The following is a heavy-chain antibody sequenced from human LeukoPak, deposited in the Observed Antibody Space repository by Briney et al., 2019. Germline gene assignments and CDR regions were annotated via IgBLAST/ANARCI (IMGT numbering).Heavy chain of an antibody. CDR1: GFTFSSYE. J-gene: IGHJ4*02. CDR2: ISSSGSTI. D-gene: IGHD1-7*01. CDR3: ARDYNWNYVFDY. Sequence: PGGSLRLSCAASGFTFSSYEMNWVRQAPGKGLEWVSYISSSGSTIYYADSVKGRFTVSRDNAKNSLYLQMNSLRAEDTAVYYCARDYNWNYVFDYWGQGTLVTVSS. V-gene: IGHV3-48*03.